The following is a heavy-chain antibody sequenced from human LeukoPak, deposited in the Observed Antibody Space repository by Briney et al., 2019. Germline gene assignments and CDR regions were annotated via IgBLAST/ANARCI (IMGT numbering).Heavy chain of an antibody. V-gene: IGHV4-61*02. CDR1: GGSITSTTYY. Sequence: SQTLSLTCTVSGGSITSTTYYRSWIRQPAGKGPEWIGRIYTSGITAYNPSLESRVTISIDTSKNQFSLRLYSVAAADTAVYYCARESRTVQMATSMHGHWFDPWGQGTLVTVSS. J-gene: IGHJ5*02. D-gene: IGHD5-24*01. CDR2: IYTSGIT. CDR3: ARESRTVQMATSMHGHWFDP.